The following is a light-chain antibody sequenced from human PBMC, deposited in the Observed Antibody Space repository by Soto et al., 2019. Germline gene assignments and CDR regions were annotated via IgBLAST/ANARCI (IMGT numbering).Light chain of an antibody. V-gene: IGLV2-23*02. CDR3: SSYASGSTFYV. Sequence: QSALTQPASVSGSPGQSITISCTGTSSDVGSYNLVSWYQQHPGKAPKLMIYEVNKRPSGVSNRFSGSKSGNTASLTISGLQAEDEADYYCSSYASGSTFYVFGTGTKVTVL. CDR1: SSDVGSYNL. CDR2: EVN. J-gene: IGLJ1*01.